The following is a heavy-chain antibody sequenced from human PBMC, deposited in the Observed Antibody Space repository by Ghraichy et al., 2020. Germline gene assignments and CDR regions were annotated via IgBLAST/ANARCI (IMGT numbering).Heavy chain of an antibody. Sequence: GGSLRLSCAASGFIFSNYAMSWVRQAPGKGLEWVSAISGSGDRTYYADSVKGRFTISRDNSKNTHYLQMNSLRADDADVYFCANWVEGTMIYFDYWGQGTLVTVSS. D-gene: IGHD3-22*01. CDR2: ISGSGDRT. J-gene: IGHJ4*02. CDR1: GFIFSNYA. V-gene: IGHV3-23*01. CDR3: ANWVEGTMIYFDY.